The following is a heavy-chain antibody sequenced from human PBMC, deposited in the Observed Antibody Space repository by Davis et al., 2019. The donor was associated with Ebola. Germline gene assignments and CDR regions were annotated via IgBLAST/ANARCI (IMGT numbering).Heavy chain of an antibody. V-gene: IGHV3-30*02. CDR3: AREGVSSGRAGSFDY. CDR1: GFSFSAYT. D-gene: IGHD6-19*01. CDR2: FPIDGGYT. J-gene: IGHJ4*02. Sequence: GASLKISCAASGFSFSAYTMHWVRQAPGKGLEWVALFPIDGGYTQYGDAVKGRFTISRDVSKNTVSLQMNSLRADDTAVYYCAREGVSSGRAGSFDYWGQGVLVTVSS.